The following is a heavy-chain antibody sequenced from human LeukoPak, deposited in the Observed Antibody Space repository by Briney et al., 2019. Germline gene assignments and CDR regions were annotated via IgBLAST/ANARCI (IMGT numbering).Heavy chain of an antibody. CDR1: GGSISSYF. V-gene: IGHV4-4*07. Sequence: PSETLSVTCTVSGGSISSYFWSWIRQPAGKGLEWIGRIHTSGSTNYNSSLKTRVAMSLDTSKNQSSLNLTSVTAADTAVYYCARETRESRYFDLWGRGTPVTVSS. J-gene: IGHJ2*01. CDR3: ARETRESRYFDL. CDR2: IHTSGST. D-gene: IGHD4-23*01.